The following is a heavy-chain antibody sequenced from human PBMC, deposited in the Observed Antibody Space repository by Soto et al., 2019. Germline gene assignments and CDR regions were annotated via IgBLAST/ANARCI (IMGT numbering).Heavy chain of an antibody. CDR1: GFTVSSNY. CDR2: IYSGGDT. V-gene: IGHV3-53*04. D-gene: IGHD3-3*01. CDR3: AGAKSDDFWSGYLH. J-gene: IGHJ4*02. Sequence: PGGSLRLSCAASGFTVSSNYMSWFRPAPGKGLEWVSVIYSGGDTYYAESVKGRFTISRHNSKNTLYLQMSTLRPEDTAVYYCAGAKSDDFWSGYLHWGQGTLVTVSS.